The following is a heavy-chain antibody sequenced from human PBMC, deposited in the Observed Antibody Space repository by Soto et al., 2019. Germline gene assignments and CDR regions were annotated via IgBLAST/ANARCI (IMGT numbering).Heavy chain of an antibody. D-gene: IGHD4-17*01. Sequence: EVQLVESGGGLVQPGGSLRLSCAASGFTFSDHYVDWVRQAPGKGLEWVGRSRNKANSYATEYAASVKGRFTVSRDDSISSLFLQMNSLKTEDTAVYYCRTVGWHPAVTIWGQGTLVTVSS. CDR2: SRNKANSYAT. V-gene: IGHV3-72*01. J-gene: IGHJ4*02. CDR1: GFTFSDHY. CDR3: RTVGWHPAVTI.